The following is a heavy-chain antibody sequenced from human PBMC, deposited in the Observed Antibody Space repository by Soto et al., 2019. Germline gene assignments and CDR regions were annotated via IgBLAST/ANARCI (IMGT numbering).Heavy chain of an antibody. CDR1: GFTFSSYA. V-gene: IGHV3-64D*06. CDR2: ISSNGGST. CDR3: VKDLQFRYSSSWCCY. J-gene: IGHJ4*02. Sequence: GGSLRLSCSASGFTFSSYAMHWVRQAPGKGLEYVSAISSNGGSTYYADSVKGRFTISRDNSKNTLYLQMSSLRAEGTAVYYCVKDLQFRYSSSWCCYWGQGTLVTVSS. D-gene: IGHD6-13*01.